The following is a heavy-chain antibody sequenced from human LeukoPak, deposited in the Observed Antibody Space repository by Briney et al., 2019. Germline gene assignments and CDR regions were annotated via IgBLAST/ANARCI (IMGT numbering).Heavy chain of an antibody. CDR2: ISYDGSNK. J-gene: IGHJ6*04. CDR1: GFTFSSYG. CDR3: AKNEGQLEPKYYYYGMDV. V-gene: IGHV3-30*18. D-gene: IGHD1-1*01. Sequence: PWGSLRLSCAASGFTFSSYGMHWVRQAPGKGLEWVAVISYDGSNKYYADSVKGRFTISRDNSKNTLYLQMNSLRAEDTAVYYCAKNEGQLEPKYYYYGMDVWGEGTTVTVSS.